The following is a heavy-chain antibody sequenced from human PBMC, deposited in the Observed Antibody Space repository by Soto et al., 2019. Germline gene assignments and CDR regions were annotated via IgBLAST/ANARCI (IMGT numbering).Heavy chain of an antibody. J-gene: IGHJ2*01. V-gene: IGHV3-23*01. D-gene: IGHD1-1*01. CDR3: AKDGALSRRWYFDL. CDR1: GFTFSTYA. CDR2: ISERGGST. Sequence: GGSLRLSCAASGFTFSTYAMTWVRQPAGKGLEWVSSISERGGSTFYADSVRGRFTISRDNSKDTLYLQMNSLRAEDTAVYFCAKDGALSRRWYFDLWGRGTLVTFSS.